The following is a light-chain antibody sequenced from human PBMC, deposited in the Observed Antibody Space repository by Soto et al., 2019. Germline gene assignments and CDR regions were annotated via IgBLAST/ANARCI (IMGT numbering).Light chain of an antibody. CDR2: WAS. J-gene: IGKJ1*01. V-gene: IGKV4-1*01. CDR1: QSVLYSSNNKNY. Sequence: DIVMTQSPDSLAVSLGERATINCKSSQSVLYSSNNKNYLVWYQQKPGQPPKLLIYWASTRESGVPDRFSGSGSGTDFTLTINGLQAEDVAVYDCEQYYTTPWTFGQGTKVEIK. CDR3: EQYYTTPWT.